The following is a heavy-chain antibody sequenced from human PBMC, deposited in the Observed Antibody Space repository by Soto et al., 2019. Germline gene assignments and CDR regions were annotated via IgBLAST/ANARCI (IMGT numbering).Heavy chain of an antibody. Sequence: QVQLVESGGGVVQPGGSLRLSCAASGFTFSSYGMHWVRQAPGKGLEWVAVIWFDGSNKYYADSVKGRFTISRDNSKNTLYLQMNSLRAEDTAIYYCARDLDVWSGYYLFDYWGQGTLVTVSS. J-gene: IGHJ4*02. CDR2: IWFDGSNK. D-gene: IGHD3-3*01. CDR1: GFTFSSYG. V-gene: IGHV3-33*01. CDR3: ARDLDVWSGYYLFDY.